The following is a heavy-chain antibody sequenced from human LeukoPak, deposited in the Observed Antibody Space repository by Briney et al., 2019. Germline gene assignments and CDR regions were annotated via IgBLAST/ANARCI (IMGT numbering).Heavy chain of an antibody. CDR3: ARVGATVLFGVQY. V-gene: IGHV3-21*01. D-gene: IGHD1-26*01. Sequence: GGSLRLSCAVSGFTFSSYSMNWVRQAPGKGLEGVSSISSSSSYIYYADSVKGRFTISRDNAKNPLYLQMNSLRAEDTAVYYCARVGATVLFGVQYWGQGTLVTVSS. CDR1: GFTFSSYS. J-gene: IGHJ4*02. CDR2: ISSSSSYI.